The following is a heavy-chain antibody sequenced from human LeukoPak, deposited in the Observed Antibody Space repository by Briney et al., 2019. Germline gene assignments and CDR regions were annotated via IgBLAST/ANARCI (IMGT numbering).Heavy chain of an antibody. V-gene: IGHV3-53*01. CDR1: GFTVSTTY. CDR3: ARGDGGSGRGWLDP. CDR2: IYSGGST. D-gene: IGHD6-19*01. Sequence: PGGSLRLSCAASGFTVSTTYMSWVRQAPGKGLEWVSVIYSGGSTYYADSVKGRFTISRDSSKNTLYLRMNSLRAEDTAVYYCARGDGGSGRGWLDPWGQGTLVTVSS. J-gene: IGHJ5*02.